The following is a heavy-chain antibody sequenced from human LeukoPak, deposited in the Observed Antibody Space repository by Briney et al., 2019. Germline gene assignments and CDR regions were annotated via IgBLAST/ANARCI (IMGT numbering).Heavy chain of an antibody. V-gene: IGHV4-59*01. D-gene: IGHD3-16*02. CDR2: IYYSGST. Sequence: SETLSLTCTVSGGSISSYYWSWIRQPPGKGLEWIGCIYYSGSTNYNPSLKSRVTISLDTSKNQFSLKLSSVTAADTAVYYCARAYDYVWGSYRYTAGNWFDPWGQGTLVTVSS. CDR3: ARAYDYVWGSYRYTAGNWFDP. J-gene: IGHJ5*02. CDR1: GGSISSYY.